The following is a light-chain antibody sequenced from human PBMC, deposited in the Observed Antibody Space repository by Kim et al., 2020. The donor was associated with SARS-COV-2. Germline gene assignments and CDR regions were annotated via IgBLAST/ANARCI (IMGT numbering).Light chain of an antibody. Sequence: SSELTQDPAVSVALGQTVRITCPGDSLRTYYATWYQQKPGQAPILFIYGKNNRPSGIPDRFSGSSSGNTASLTITGTQAGDEADYYCNSRDSNDNVVFGGGTKLTVL. CDR2: GKN. CDR3: NSRDSNDNVV. CDR1: SLRTYY. V-gene: IGLV3-19*01. J-gene: IGLJ2*01.